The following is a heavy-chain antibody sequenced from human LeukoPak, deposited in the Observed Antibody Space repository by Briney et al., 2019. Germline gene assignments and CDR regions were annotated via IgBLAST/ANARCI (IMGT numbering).Heavy chain of an antibody. CDR2: IYSGGST. D-gene: IGHD4-23*01. CDR3: ARDDYGGKLDI. J-gene: IGHJ3*02. CDR1: GFTVSSNY. V-gene: IGHV3-53*01. Sequence: GGSLRLSCAASGFTVSSNYMSWVRQAPGKGLEWVSVIYSGGSTYYADSVKGRFTISRDNAKNSLYLQMNSLRAEDTAVYYCARDDYGGKLDIWGQGTVVTVSS.